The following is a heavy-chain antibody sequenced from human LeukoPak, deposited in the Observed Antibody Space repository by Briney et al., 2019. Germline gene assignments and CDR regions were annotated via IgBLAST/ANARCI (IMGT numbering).Heavy chain of an antibody. J-gene: IGHJ4*02. V-gene: IGHV4-4*09. CDR1: GGSISSYY. D-gene: IGHD6-6*01. CDR3: ATLYSSSSGFDY. Sequence: SETLSLTCTVSGGSISSYYWSWIRQPPGKGLEWIGYIYTSGSTNYNPSLKSRVTISVDTSKNQFSLKLSSVTAADTAVYYCATLYSSSSGFDYWGQGTLVTVSS. CDR2: IYTSGST.